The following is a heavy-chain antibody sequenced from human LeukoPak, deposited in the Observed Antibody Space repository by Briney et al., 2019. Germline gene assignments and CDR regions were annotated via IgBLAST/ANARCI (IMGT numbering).Heavy chain of an antibody. CDR2: ISYDGSNK. V-gene: IGHV3-30*18. CDR3: AKDDGDYVELPVDYFDY. Sequence: PGRSLRLSCAASGFTFSSYGMHWVRQAPGKGLEGVAVISYDGSNKYYADSVKGRFTISRDNSKNTLYLQTNSLRAEDTAVYYCAKDDGDYVELPVDYFDYWGQGTLVTVSS. J-gene: IGHJ4*02. CDR1: GFTFSSYG. D-gene: IGHD4-17*01.